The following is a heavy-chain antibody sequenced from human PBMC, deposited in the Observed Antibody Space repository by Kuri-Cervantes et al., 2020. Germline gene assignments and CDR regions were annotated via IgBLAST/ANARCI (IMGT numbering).Heavy chain of an antibody. J-gene: IGHJ4*02. CDR3: ALSTAMGVWGDFDY. V-gene: IGHV2-26*01. D-gene: IGHD5-18*01. Sequence: SGPTLVHPTETLTLTCTVSGFSLSNARMGVSWIRQPPGKALEWLAHIFSTDEKSYSTSLKSRLTITKDTSKNQVVLTMTNMDPVDTATYYCALSTAMGVWGDFDYWGQGTLVTVSS. CDR2: IFSTDEK. CDR1: GFSLSNARMG.